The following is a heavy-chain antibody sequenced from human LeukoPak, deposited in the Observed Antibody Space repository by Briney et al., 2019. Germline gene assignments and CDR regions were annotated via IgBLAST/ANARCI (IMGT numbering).Heavy chain of an antibody. D-gene: IGHD2-15*01. V-gene: IGHV3-21*04. Sequence: RGSLRLSCAASGFTFSSYWMHWVRQAPGKGLVWVSSISSSSYIYYADSVKGRFTISRDNSKNTLYLQMNSLRAEDTAVYYCAKANVVAAMADWFDPWGQGTLVTVSS. CDR1: GFTFSSYW. CDR3: AKANVVAAMADWFDP. CDR2: ISSSSYI. J-gene: IGHJ5*02.